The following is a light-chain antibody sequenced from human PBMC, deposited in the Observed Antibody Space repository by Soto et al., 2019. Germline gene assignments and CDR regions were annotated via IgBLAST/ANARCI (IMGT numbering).Light chain of an antibody. Sequence: QSVLTQPPSASGALGQRVTISCSGGSSNIGSNTVNCYRQPPGTAPKLLICSTDRRTSGVPDRLSGSKSGTSASLAMSGLQSEDEAAYYSATLDGSLTGYVFGTGTKLTVL. CDR2: STD. CDR3: ATLDGSLTGYV. J-gene: IGLJ1*01. V-gene: IGLV1-44*01. CDR1: SSNIGSNT.